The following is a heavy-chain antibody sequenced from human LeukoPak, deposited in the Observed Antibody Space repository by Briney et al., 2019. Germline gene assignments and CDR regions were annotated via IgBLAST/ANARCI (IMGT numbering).Heavy chain of an antibody. Sequence: SVKVSRKASGGTFSSYAISWVRQAPGQGLEWMGGIIPIFGTANYAQKFQGRVTITADESTSTAYMELSSLRSEDTAVYYCARDGIAAALGYYFDYWGQGTLVTVSS. CDR2: IIPIFGTA. D-gene: IGHD6-13*01. V-gene: IGHV1-69*13. CDR3: ARDGIAAALGYYFDY. CDR1: GGTFSSYA. J-gene: IGHJ4*02.